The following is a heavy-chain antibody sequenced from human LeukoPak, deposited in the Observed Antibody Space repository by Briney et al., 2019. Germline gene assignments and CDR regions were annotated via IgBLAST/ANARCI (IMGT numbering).Heavy chain of an antibody. D-gene: IGHD2-15*01. J-gene: IGHJ6*03. CDR2: ISSSGSTI. Sequence: GGSLRLSCAASGFTFSSYEMNWVPQAPGKGLEWVSYISSSGSTIYYADSVKGRFTISRDNAKNSLYLQMNSLRAEDTAVYYCARVIEADYYYYMDVWGKGTTVTISS. CDR3: ARVIEADYYYYMDV. CDR1: GFTFSSYE. V-gene: IGHV3-48*03.